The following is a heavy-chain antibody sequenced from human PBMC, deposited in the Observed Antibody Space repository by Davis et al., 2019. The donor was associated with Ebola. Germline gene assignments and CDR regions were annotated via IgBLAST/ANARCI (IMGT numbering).Heavy chain of an antibody. CDR1: GGSFSGYY. V-gene: IGHV3-23*01. Sequence: PSETLSLTCAVYGGSFSGYYWSWVRQAPGKGLEWVSTISSSGGATYYADSVRGRFTISRDNSKNTLYLQMNGLRAEDTAVYYCAKSRPYYFDYWGQGTLVTVSS. J-gene: IGHJ4*02. CDR2: ISSSGGAT. CDR3: AKSRPYYFDY. D-gene: IGHD6-6*01.